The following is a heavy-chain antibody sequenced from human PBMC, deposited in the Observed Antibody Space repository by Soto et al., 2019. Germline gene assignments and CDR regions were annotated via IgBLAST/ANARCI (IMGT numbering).Heavy chain of an antibody. V-gene: IGHV4-59*08. CDR2: IYYSGST. Sequence: TLSLTCTVSGGSISSYYWSWIRQPPGKGLEWIGYIYYSGSTNYNPSLKSRVTISVDTSKNQFSLKLSSVTAADTAVYYCARGDYHDTSGPFSDAFDVWGQGTMVTVSS. D-gene: IGHD3-22*01. J-gene: IGHJ3*01. CDR3: ARGDYHDTSGPFSDAFDV. CDR1: GGSISSYY.